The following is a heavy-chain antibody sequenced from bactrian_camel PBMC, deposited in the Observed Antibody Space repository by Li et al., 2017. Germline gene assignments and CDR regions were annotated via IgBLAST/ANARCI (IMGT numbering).Heavy chain of an antibody. Sequence: VQLVESGGGPVQGGGSLRVSCAASGYANCLAWFRQAPGKEREVVAFMEIRSNVTYIGRPGWGRFTISQDSASAKTTVSLQMNNLNAEDTAMYYCAAGLKGGSWACREKNPNDYVFWGQGTQVTVS. J-gene: IGHJ4*01. CDR1: GYANC. CDR2: MEIRSNVT. CDR3: AAGLKGGSWACREKNPNDYVF. D-gene: IGHD2*01. V-gene: IGHV3S54*01.